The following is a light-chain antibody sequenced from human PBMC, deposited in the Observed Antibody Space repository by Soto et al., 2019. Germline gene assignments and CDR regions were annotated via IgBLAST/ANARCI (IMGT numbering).Light chain of an antibody. CDR2: GAS. Sequence: EVVMTQSPATLSLSPGERATLSCRASQSVGNNLAWYQQKPGQAPRLLISGASTRATGISARFSGSGSGTDFTLTISSLQSEDFAVYYCQHYNNWPWTFGQGTKVEIK. CDR3: QHYNNWPWT. V-gene: IGKV3-15*01. CDR1: QSVGNN. J-gene: IGKJ1*01.